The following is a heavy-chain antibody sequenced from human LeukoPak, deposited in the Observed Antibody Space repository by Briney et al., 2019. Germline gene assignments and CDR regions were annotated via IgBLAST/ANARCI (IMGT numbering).Heavy chain of an antibody. CDR1: GGSISSYY. CDR3: ARRGAMVTYYYYYYYMDV. D-gene: IGHD5-18*01. J-gene: IGHJ6*03. V-gene: IGHV4-59*01. CDR2: IYYSGST. Sequence: SETLSLTCTVSGGSISSYYWSWIRQPPGKGLEWIGYIYYSGSTNYNLSLKSRVTISVDTSKNQFSLKLSSVTAADTAVYYCARRGAMVTYYYYYYYMDVCGKGTTVTVSS.